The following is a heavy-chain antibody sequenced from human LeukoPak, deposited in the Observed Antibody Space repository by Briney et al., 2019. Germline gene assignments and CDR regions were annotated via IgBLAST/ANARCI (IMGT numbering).Heavy chain of an antibody. CDR2: ISAYNGNT. D-gene: IGHD5-18*01. CDR1: GYTFTSYG. V-gene: IGHV1-18*01. CDR3: ARDFFSGSIYSYGLADY. J-gene: IGHJ4*02. Sequence: ASVKVSCKASGYTFTSYGISWVRQAPGQGLEWMGWISAYNGNTNYAQKLQGRVTMTTDTSTSTAYMELRSLRSDDTAVYYCARDFFSGSIYSYGLADYWGQGTLVTVSS.